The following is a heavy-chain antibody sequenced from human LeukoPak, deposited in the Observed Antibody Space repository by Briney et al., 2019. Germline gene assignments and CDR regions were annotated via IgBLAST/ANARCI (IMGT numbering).Heavy chain of an antibody. J-gene: IGHJ3*02. Sequence: TSETLSLTCAVYGGSFSGYYWSWIRQPPGKGLEWIGEINHSGSTNYNPSLKSRVTKSVDASKNQFSLKLSSVTAADTAVYYCARGNGFIRTGAFDIWGQGTMVTVSS. CDR3: ARGNGFIRTGAFDI. V-gene: IGHV4-34*01. CDR1: GGSFSGYY. D-gene: IGHD3/OR15-3a*01. CDR2: INHSGST.